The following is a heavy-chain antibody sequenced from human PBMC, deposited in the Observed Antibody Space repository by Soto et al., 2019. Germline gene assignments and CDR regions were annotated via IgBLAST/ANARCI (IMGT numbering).Heavy chain of an antibody. CDR1: GYIFSTYY. J-gene: IGHJ6*02. CDR2: INPSGTTPT. V-gene: IGHV1-46*01. D-gene: IGHD2-2*02. CDR3: SREARAEAVIRLSRDSYYGMDV. Sequence: QVQLVQSGAQVKNPGASVKLSGKASGYIFSTYYIHWVRQVLGQGLEWLGVINPSGTTPTRYAQRFQDRVSMTRDTSTSTVYMELTSLRLDDTAVYYCSREARAEAVIRLSRDSYYGMDVWGQGTTVTVSS.